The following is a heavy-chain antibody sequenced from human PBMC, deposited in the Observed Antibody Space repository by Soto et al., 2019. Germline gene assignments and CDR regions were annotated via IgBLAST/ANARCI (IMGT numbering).Heavy chain of an antibody. Sequence: QVQLVQSGADLKKPGASVKVSCKASGFTFTDYYIHWVRQAPGQGLEWVGWINLNGGGTNYAQKVQDRVTMDRDTSISPAYMGLGSLRCDDTAVYYCARVGGSGYYYEWGQGTLVTVSS. CDR2: INLNGGGT. J-gene: IGHJ4*02. CDR1: GFTFTDYY. CDR3: ARVGGSGYYYE. D-gene: IGHD3-22*01. V-gene: IGHV1-2*02.